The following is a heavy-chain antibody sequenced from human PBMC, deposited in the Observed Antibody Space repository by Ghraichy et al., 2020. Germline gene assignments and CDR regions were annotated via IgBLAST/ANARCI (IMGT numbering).Heavy chain of an antibody. Sequence: TLSLTGAVYGGSFSGYYWSWIRQPPGKGLGWIGEINHSGSTNYNPSLKSRVTISVDTSKNQFSLKLSSVTAADTALYYCGTGTTGRFDYWGQGTLVTVSS. CDR2: INHSGST. V-gene: IGHV4-34*01. D-gene: IGHD1-7*01. CDR1: GGSFSGYY. J-gene: IGHJ4*02. CDR3: GTGTTGRFDY.